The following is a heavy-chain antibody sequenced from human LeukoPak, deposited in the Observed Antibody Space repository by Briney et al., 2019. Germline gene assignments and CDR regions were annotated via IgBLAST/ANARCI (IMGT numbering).Heavy chain of an antibody. J-gene: IGHJ4*02. Sequence: PGGSLRLSCAASGFTFSSYWMSWVRQAPGKGLEWVGHIRSKADSYATVYAASVKGRFTITRDDSENTAYLQMNSLKTEDTAVYYCATFPSGSWSAYWGQGTLVTVSS. V-gene: IGHV3-73*01. CDR1: GFTFSSYW. CDR2: IRSKADSYAT. D-gene: IGHD1-26*01. CDR3: ATFPSGSWSAY.